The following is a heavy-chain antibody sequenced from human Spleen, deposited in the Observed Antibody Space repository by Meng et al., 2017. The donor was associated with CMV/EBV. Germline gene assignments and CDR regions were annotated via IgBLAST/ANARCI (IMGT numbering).Heavy chain of an antibody. CDR3: ARVLQGDSGTIDY. D-gene: IGHD2-2*01. Sequence: QVQLVQCGAGVKKTGALVQVSCKAYGYTFTGYNMHWVRQAPGQGLEWMGWINPNSGGTNYAQKFQGRVTMTRDTSISTAYMELSRLRSDDTAVYYCARVLQGDSGTIDYWGQGTLVTVSS. J-gene: IGHJ4*02. CDR1: GYTFTGYN. V-gene: IGHV1-2*02. CDR2: INPNSGGT.